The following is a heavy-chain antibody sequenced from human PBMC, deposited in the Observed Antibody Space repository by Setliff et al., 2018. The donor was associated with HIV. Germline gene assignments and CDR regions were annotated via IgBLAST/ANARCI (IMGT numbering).Heavy chain of an antibody. J-gene: IGHJ4*02. CDR2: INPNSGAT. CDR1: GYTFSGYY. Sequence: ASVKVSCKTSGYTFSGYYLHWVRRAPGRGLEWMGWINPNSGATNYARNFQGRVTMTRDTSISTAYTDLSSLTSDDTAVYYCALASIVSTARWNHWGRGTLVTASS. V-gene: IGHV1-2*02. D-gene: IGHD1-26*01. CDR3: ALASIVSTARWNH.